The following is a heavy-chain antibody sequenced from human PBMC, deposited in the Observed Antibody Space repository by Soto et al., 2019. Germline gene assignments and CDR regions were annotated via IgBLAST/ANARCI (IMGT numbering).Heavy chain of an antibody. J-gene: IGHJ3*02. D-gene: IGHD3-22*01. Sequence: ASVTVSCKASGYTFTSYGISWVRQAPGQGLEWMGWISAYNGNTNYAQKLQGRVTMATDTSTSTAYMELRSLRSDDTAVYYCARWDDDDSSGSVFERWGNGTMVTVSS. CDR3: ARWDDDDSSGSVFER. CDR1: GYTFTSYG. V-gene: IGHV1-18*04. CDR2: ISAYNGNT.